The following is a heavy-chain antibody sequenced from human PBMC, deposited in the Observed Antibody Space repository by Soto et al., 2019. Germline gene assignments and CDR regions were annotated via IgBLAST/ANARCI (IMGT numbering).Heavy chain of an antibody. J-gene: IGHJ5*02. CDR2: ISYDGSNK. D-gene: IGHD3-10*01. CDR3: AKVGMVRGVNNWFDP. V-gene: IGHV3-30*18. Sequence: PGGSLRLSCAASGFTFSSYGMHWVRQAPGKGLEWVAVISYDGSNKYYADSVKGRFTISRDNSKNTLYLQMNSLRAEDTAVYYCAKVGMVRGVNNWFDPWGQGTLVTVSS. CDR1: GFTFSSYG.